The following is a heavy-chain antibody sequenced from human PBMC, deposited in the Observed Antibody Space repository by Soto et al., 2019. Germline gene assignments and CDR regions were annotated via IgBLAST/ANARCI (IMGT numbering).Heavy chain of an antibody. Sequence: SVKVSCKASGGTFSTFGISWVRQAPGQGLEWMGGIIPFFGTARYSQKFEDRITIAADESTNTVYMDLRSLTSEDTAIYYCAKSAPLDAGDKYYYDFWGQGALVTAPQ. D-gene: IGHD3-10*01. CDR1: GGTFSTFG. CDR3: AKSAPLDAGDKYYYDF. CDR2: IIPFFGTA. J-gene: IGHJ4*02. V-gene: IGHV1-69*13.